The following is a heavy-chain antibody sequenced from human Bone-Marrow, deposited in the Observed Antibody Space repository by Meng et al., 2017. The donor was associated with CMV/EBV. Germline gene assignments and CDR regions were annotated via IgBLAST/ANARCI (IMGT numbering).Heavy chain of an antibody. CDR1: GYVLTGYY. D-gene: IGHD4-11*01. V-gene: IGHV1-2*02. CDR2: INPDSGGT. CDR3: ARWVYDYNRVPGMDV. Sequence: ASVKVSCKASGYVLTGYYMDWVRQAPGQGLEWMGWINPDSGGTNNAQKFQGRVTMTRDTSISTAYMELGRLRSDDTAVYYCARWVYDYNRVPGMDVWGQGTTVTVSS. J-gene: IGHJ6*02.